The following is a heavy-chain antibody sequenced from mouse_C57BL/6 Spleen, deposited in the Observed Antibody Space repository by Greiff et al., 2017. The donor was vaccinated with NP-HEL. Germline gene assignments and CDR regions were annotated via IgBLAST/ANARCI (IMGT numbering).Heavy chain of an antibody. CDR1: GYTFTSYW. V-gene: IGHV1-50*01. CDR2: IDPSDSYT. Sequence: VQLQQPGAELVKPGASVKLSCKASGYTFTSYWMQWVKQRPGQGLEWIGEIDPSDSYTNYNQKFKGKATLTVDTSSSTAYMQLSSLTSEDSAVYYCARCYSNFYAMDYWGQGTSVTVSS. J-gene: IGHJ4*01. CDR3: ARCYSNFYAMDY. D-gene: IGHD2-5*01.